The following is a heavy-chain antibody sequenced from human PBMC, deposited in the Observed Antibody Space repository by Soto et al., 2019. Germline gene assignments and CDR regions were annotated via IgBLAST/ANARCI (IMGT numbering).Heavy chain of an antibody. CDR2: IDQSGST. V-gene: IGHV4-30-2*01. Sequence: SETLSLTCAVSGGSISSGGYSWSWIRQPPGKGLEWIGHIDQSGSTYYNPSLKSRVTISIDRSKNQFSLKLSSVTAADTAVYYCASQYYYDSSGQYYFDYWGQGTLVTVSS. CDR1: GGSISSGGYS. D-gene: IGHD3-22*01. J-gene: IGHJ4*02. CDR3: ASQYYYDSSGQYYFDY.